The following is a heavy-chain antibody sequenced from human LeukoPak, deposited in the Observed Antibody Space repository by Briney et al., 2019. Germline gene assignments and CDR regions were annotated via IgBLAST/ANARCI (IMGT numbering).Heavy chain of an antibody. Sequence: LRLSCAASGFTFDDYAMHWVRQAPGKGLEWIGYIYHSGSTYYNPSLKSRVTISIDRSKNQFSLKLTSVTAADTAVYYCASGGILNPLDYWGQGTLVTVSS. CDR3: ASGGILNPLDY. V-gene: IGHV4-30-2*01. J-gene: IGHJ4*02. CDR2: IYHSGST. CDR1: GFTFDDYA. D-gene: IGHD3-16*01.